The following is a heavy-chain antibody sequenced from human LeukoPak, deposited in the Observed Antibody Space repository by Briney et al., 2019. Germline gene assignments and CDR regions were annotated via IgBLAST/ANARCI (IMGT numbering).Heavy chain of an antibody. CDR1: GYTFTGYY. J-gene: IGHJ6*03. CDR3: ARGSTTYYDFWSGYSFRRGYYYYMDV. D-gene: IGHD3-3*01. CDR2: INPNSGGT. Sequence: ASVKVSCKASGYTFTGYYMHWVRQAPGQGLEWMGWINPNSGGTNYAQKFQGRVTMTRDTSISTAYMELSRLRSDDTAVYYCARGSTTYYDFWSGYSFRRGYYYYMDVWGKGTTVTVSS. V-gene: IGHV1-2*02.